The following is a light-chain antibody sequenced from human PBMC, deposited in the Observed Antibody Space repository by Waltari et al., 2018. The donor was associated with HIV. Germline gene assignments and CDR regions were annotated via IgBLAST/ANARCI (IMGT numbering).Light chain of an antibody. Sequence: QSALTQPASVSGSPGQSISISCTGTSSDVGGYNAVSWYQQHPAKAPKLVILEVSNRPSGVSNRFSGSKSGNRASLTISGLQAEDDAYYYCSSYTSSDTVVFGGGTKVTVL. CDR2: EVS. CDR3: SSYTSSDTVV. CDR1: SSDVGGYNA. V-gene: IGLV2-14*01. J-gene: IGLJ2*01.